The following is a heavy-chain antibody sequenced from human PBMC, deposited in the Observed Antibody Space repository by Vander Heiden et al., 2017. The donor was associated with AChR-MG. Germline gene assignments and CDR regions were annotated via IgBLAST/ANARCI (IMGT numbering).Heavy chain of an antibody. Sequence: QVQLQESGPGLVKPSETLSLTCTVSGGSISSYYWTWIRQPPGKGLEWIGFIYYSGNTNYNPSLKSRVTISVDTSKNQFSLKLSSVTAADTAVYYCASSSRAVAGTHFDYWGQGTLVTVSS. CDR1: GGSISSYY. CDR2: IYYSGNT. V-gene: IGHV4-59*01. J-gene: IGHJ4*02. CDR3: ASSSRAVAGTHFDY. D-gene: IGHD6-13*01.